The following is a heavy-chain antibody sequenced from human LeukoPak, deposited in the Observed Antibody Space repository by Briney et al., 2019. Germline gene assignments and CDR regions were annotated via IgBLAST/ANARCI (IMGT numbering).Heavy chain of an antibody. J-gene: IGHJ4*02. D-gene: IGHD3-10*01. CDR3: ARHYGLGPGY. CDR1: GFTFSSYS. CDR2: ISSSSSYI. Sequence: GGSLRLSCAASGFTFSSYSMNWVRQAPGKGLEWVSSISSSSSYIYYAGSVKGRFTISRDNAKNSLYLQMNSLRAEDTAVYYCARHYGLGPGYWGQGTLVTVSS. V-gene: IGHV3-21*01.